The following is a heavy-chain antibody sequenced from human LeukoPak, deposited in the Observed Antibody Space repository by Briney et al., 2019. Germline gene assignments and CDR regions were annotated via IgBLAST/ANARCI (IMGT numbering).Heavy chain of an antibody. CDR3: AREGGFGYDDAFDT. CDR1: GFTFSTYE. J-gene: IGHJ3*02. V-gene: IGHV3-48*03. CDR2: ISGSGSSI. D-gene: IGHD3-16*02. Sequence: GGSLRLSCTASGFTFSTYEMNWVRQAPGKGLEWISYISGSGSSIFYADSLQGRFTVSRDNAENSVYLQMNSLRAEDTAVYYCAREGGFGYDDAFDTWGHGTTVTVSS.